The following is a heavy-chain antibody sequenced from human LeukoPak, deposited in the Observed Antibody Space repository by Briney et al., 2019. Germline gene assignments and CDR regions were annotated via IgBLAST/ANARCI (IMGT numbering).Heavy chain of an antibody. CDR3: ALAYCGGDCYESAEYFQH. Sequence: GASVKVSCKASGGTFSSYAISWVRQAPGQGLEWMGRIIPIFGIANYAQKFQGRVTITADESTSTAYMELSSLRSEDTAVYYCALAYCGGDCYESAEYFQHWGQGTLVTVSS. D-gene: IGHD2-21*02. J-gene: IGHJ1*01. CDR1: GGTFSSYA. V-gene: IGHV1-69*13. CDR2: IIPIFGIA.